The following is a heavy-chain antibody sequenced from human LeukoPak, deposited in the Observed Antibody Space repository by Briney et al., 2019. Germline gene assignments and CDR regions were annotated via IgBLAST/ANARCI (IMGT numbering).Heavy chain of an antibody. J-gene: IGHJ4*02. CDR1: GFTFSSNY. Sequence: GGSLRLSCAAYGFTFSSNYMNWVRQAPGKGLEWISDIYSGGNTNYTDSVKSRFTISIDNSKNPLYLQMNSLRAEDTAVYYCARWDGATSFDYWGQGTLVTVSS. V-gene: IGHV3-66*01. CDR2: IYSGGNT. D-gene: IGHD1-26*01. CDR3: ARWDGATSFDY.